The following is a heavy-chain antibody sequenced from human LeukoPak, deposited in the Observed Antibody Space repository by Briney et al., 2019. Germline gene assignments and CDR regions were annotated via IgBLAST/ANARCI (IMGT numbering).Heavy chain of an antibody. V-gene: IGHV4-34*01. CDR3: ARLSTVVYYYYYMDV. D-gene: IGHD4-23*01. J-gene: IGHJ6*03. CDR2: INHSGST. CDR1: GGSFSGYY. Sequence: KPSETLSLTCAVYGGSFSGYYWSWIRQPPGKGLEWIGQINHSGSTNYNPSLKSRVTISVDTSKNQFSLKLSSVTAADTAVYYCARLSTVVYYYYYMDVWGKGTTVTISS.